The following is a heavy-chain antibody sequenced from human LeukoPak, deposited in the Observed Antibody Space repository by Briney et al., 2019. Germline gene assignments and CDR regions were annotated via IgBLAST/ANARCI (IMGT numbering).Heavy chain of an antibody. CDR1: GFTFSSYA. J-gene: IGHJ4*02. V-gene: IGHV3-23*01. Sequence: GGSLRLSCAASGFTFSSYAMSWVRQAPGKGLEWVSAISGSGGSTYCADSVKGRFTISRDNAKNSLYLQMNSLRAEDSALYYCARVWYPYSSSSGLGYWGQGTLVTVSS. CDR2: ISGSGGST. D-gene: IGHD6-6*01. CDR3: ARVWYPYSSSSGLGY.